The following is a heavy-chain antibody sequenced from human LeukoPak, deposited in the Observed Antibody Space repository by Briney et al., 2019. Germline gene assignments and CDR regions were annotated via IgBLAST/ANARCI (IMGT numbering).Heavy chain of an antibody. Sequence: AGGSLRLSCAASGLTFSSYWMSWVRQAPGKGLEWVANIKQDGSEKYYVDSVKGRFTISRDNAKNSLYLQMNSLRAEDTAVYYCASTRGVVPAAIWGQGTLVTVSS. D-gene: IGHD2-2*01. V-gene: IGHV3-7*01. CDR2: IKQDGSEK. CDR3: ASTRGVVPAAI. CDR1: GLTFSSYW. J-gene: IGHJ4*02.